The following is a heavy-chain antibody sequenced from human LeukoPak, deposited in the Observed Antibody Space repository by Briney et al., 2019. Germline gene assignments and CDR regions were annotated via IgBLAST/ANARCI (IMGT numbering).Heavy chain of an antibody. Sequence: ASVEVSCKASGYTFTGYYMHWVRQAPGQGLEWMGRINPNSGGTNYAQKFQGRVTMTRDTSISTAYMELSRLRSDDTAVYYCARSRYFDGYYFDYWGQGTLVTVSS. J-gene: IGHJ4*02. D-gene: IGHD3-9*01. V-gene: IGHV1-2*06. CDR2: INPNSGGT. CDR3: ARSRYFDGYYFDY. CDR1: GYTFTGYY.